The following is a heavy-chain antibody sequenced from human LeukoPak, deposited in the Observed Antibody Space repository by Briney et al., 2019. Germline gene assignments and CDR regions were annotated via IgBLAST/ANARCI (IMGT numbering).Heavy chain of an antibody. J-gene: IGHJ4*02. CDR3: AKGYYNSAIRFLIDY. CDR1: GFTFSTYG. D-gene: IGHD3-10*01. V-gene: IGHV3-30*18. Sequence: PGRSLRLSCAASGFTFSTYGMHWVRQAPGKGPEWVVVISYDGSDYYFGDSVKGRFTISRDNSKNTLYLQMNSLRAEDSAVYYCAKGYYNSAIRFLIDYWGQGTLVTVSS. CDR2: ISYDGSDY.